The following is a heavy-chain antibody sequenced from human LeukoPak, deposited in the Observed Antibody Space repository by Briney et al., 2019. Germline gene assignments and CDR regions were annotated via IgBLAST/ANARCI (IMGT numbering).Heavy chain of an antibody. CDR3: AREANPYGSGSRRYFDY. CDR2: INHSGST. V-gene: IGHV4-34*01. Sequence: SETLSLTCAVYGGSFSGYYWSWIRQPPGKGLEWIGEINHSGSTNYNPSLKSRVTISVDTSKNQFSLKLNSVAPEDTAVYYCAREANPYGSGSRRYFDYWGQGTLVTVSS. CDR1: GGSFSGYY. D-gene: IGHD3-10*01. J-gene: IGHJ4*02.